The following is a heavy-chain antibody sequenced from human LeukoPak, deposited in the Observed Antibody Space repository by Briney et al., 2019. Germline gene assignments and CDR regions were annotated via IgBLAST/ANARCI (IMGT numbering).Heavy chain of an antibody. CDR1: RFTFEGYA. CDR3: AKPGTYSSSSAYIDS. Sequence: PGKSLRLSCAASRFTFEGYAMHWVRQAPGKGLEWVSGISWNSANMDYADSVKGRFTISRDNAKNSLYLQMNSLRAEETALYYCAKPGTYSSSSAYIDSWGQGTLVTVSP. J-gene: IGHJ4*02. CDR2: ISWNSANM. V-gene: IGHV3-9*01. D-gene: IGHD6-6*01.